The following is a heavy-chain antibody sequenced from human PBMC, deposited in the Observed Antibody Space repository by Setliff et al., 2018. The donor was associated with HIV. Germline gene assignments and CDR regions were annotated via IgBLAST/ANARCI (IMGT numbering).Heavy chain of an antibody. CDR1: GYTFTAYV. CDR2: INAGNGNT. D-gene: IGHD2-15*01. CDR3: VTVVGDLSCTGGSCFSYFEY. Sequence: ASVKVSCKASGYTFTAYVMHWVRQAPGQRLEWMGWINAGNGNTKYSQKFQGRVTMTEDTFTDSAYMELRSLRSEDTAIYYCVTVVGDLSCTGGSCFSYFEYWGQGTLVTVSS. V-gene: IGHV1-3*01. J-gene: IGHJ4*02.